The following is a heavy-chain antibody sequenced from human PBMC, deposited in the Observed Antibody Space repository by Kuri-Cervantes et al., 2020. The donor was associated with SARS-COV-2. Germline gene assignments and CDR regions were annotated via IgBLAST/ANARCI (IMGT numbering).Heavy chain of an antibody. D-gene: IGHD2-2*02. V-gene: IGHV4-59*12. CDR1: GGSIRSYY. CDR3: ARDLGYCSSTSCYTEYYFDY. CDR2: IYYTGST. J-gene: IGHJ4*02. Sequence: SETLSLTCTVSGGSIRSYYWSWIRQPPGKGLEWIGYIYYTGSTNYNPSLKSRVTVSVDTSKNQFSLQLNSVTPEDTAVYYCARDLGYCSSTSCYTEYYFDYWGQGTLVTVSS.